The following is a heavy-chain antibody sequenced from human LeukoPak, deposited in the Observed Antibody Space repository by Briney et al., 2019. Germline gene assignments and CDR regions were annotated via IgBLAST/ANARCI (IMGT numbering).Heavy chain of an antibody. J-gene: IGHJ4*02. Sequence: SETLSLTCSVSGDSISSSRYHWGWIRQAPGKGLEWIGNTYFSGSTSYNPSLKSRVTISVDTSKNQFSLKLSSVTAADTAVYYCARRIAAAGSDLWGQGTLVTVSS. V-gene: IGHV4-39*07. CDR2: TYFSGST. CDR3: ARRIAAAGSDL. CDR1: GDSISSSRYH. D-gene: IGHD6-13*01.